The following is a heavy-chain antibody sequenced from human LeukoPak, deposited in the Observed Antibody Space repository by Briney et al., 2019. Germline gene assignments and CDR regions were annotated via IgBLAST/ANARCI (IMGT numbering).Heavy chain of an antibody. J-gene: IGHJ3*02. D-gene: IGHD2-2*01. CDR1: GYTFTGYY. CDR3: ARSRYQPLLELVGAFDI. V-gene: IGHV1-2*02. Sequence: ASVKVSCKASGYTFTGYYMHWVRQAPGRGLEWMGWINPNSGGTNYAQKFQGRVTMTRDTSISTAYMELSRLRSDDTAVYYCARSRYQPLLELVGAFDIWGQGTMVTVSS. CDR2: INPNSGGT.